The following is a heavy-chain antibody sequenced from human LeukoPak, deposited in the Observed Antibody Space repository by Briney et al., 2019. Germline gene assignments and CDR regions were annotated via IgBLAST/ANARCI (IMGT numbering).Heavy chain of an antibody. Sequence: GGSLRLSCAASGFTFSSYAMTWVRQVPGKGLEWVSAISGSGGSTYNADSVKGRFTISRDNSKNTLYLQMNSLRAEDTAVYYCAKPSHSSSWYYYYGMDVWGQGTTVTVSS. D-gene: IGHD6-13*01. CDR1: GFTFSSYA. V-gene: IGHV3-23*01. CDR3: AKPSHSSSWYYYYGMDV. CDR2: ISGSGGST. J-gene: IGHJ6*02.